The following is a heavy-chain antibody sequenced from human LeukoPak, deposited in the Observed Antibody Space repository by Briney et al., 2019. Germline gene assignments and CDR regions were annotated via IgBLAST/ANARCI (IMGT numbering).Heavy chain of an antibody. J-gene: IGHJ4*02. CDR1: GHSISSGYY. Sequence: SETLSLTCTVSGHSISSGYYWGWIRQPPGKGLEWIGSIYHSGSTYYNPSLKSRVTISVDTSKNQFSLKLSSVTAADTAVYYCARAIEVGAMTPFDYWGQGTLVTVSS. D-gene: IGHD1-26*01. V-gene: IGHV4-38-2*02. CDR3: ARAIEVGAMTPFDY. CDR2: IYHSGST.